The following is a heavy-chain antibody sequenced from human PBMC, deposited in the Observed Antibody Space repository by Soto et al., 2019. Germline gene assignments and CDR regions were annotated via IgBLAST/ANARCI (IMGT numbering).Heavy chain of an antibody. D-gene: IGHD6-19*01. CDR2: IYHSGST. V-gene: IGHV4-30-2*01. CDR1: GGSISSGGYS. J-gene: IGHJ4*02. CDR3: ARAGGLGAVAADY. Sequence: QLQLQESGSGLVKPSQTLSLTCAVSGGSISSGGYSWSWIRQPPGKGLEWIGYIYHSGSTYYNPSLESGVHISVDGSKNQFSLKLRSVTAADTAVYYCARAGGLGAVAADYWGQGTLVSVSS.